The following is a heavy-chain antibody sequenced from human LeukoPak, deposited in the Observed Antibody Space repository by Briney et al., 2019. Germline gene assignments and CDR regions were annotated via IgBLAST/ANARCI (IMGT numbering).Heavy chain of an antibody. V-gene: IGHV1-8*03. Sequence: ASVKVSCKASGYTFTSYDINWVRQATGQGLEWVGWMNPNSGNTGYAQKFQGRVTITRNTSISTAYMELSSLRSEDTAVYYCARGVGDFWSGPPNWFDPWGQGTLVTVSS. J-gene: IGHJ5*02. CDR1: GYTFTSYD. CDR3: ARGVGDFWSGPPNWFDP. D-gene: IGHD3-3*01. CDR2: MNPNSGNT.